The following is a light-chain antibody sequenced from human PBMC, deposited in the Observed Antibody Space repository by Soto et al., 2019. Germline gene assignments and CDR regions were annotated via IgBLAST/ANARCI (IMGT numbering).Light chain of an antibody. J-gene: IGKJ4*01. CDR2: SSS. CDR3: QQTYGSPVT. Sequence: DIQMTQSPSSLSAFVGARVTITCRASQGIGTYLHWYQQKPGRAPKLLISSSSTLQTRVPSRFRGSGSGADFALTITSLQPEDFATYFCQQTYGSPVTFGGGTRVEI. V-gene: IGKV1-39*01. CDR1: QGIGTY.